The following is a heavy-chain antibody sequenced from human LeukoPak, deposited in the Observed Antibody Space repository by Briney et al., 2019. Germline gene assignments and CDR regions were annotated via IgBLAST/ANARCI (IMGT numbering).Heavy chain of an antibody. Sequence: PGESLRLSCAASGFTFTDYWMSWVRQAPGKGLEGVANIKRDGSEKYYVDSVKGRFTISRDNAKNSLYLQMNSLRTEDTAVYYCARGRGSWYGVYFDYWGQGTLVTVSS. V-gene: IGHV3-7*01. D-gene: IGHD6-13*01. CDR3: ARGRGSWYGVYFDY. J-gene: IGHJ4*02. CDR2: IKRDGSEK. CDR1: GFTFTDYW.